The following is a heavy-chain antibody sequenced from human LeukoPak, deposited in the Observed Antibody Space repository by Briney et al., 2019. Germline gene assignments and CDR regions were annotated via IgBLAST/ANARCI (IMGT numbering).Heavy chain of an antibody. J-gene: IGHJ4*02. V-gene: IGHV1-69*06. CDR1: GGTFSSYA. CDR3: ATGVEYSYGPGPH. Sequence: SVKVSCKASGGTFSSYAISWVRQAPGQGLEWMGGIIPIFGTANYAQKFQGRVTMTEDTSTDTAYMELSSLRSEDTAVYYCATGVEYSYGPGPHWGQGTLVTVSS. D-gene: IGHD5-18*01. CDR2: IIPIFGTA.